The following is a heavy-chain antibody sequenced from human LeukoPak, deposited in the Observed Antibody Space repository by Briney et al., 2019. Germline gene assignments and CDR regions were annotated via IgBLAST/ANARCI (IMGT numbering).Heavy chain of an antibody. CDR2: IYPGDSDT. J-gene: IGHJ4*02. D-gene: IGHD3-22*01. CDR3: ARPHYYDSIGYYFDY. CDR1: GYSFTTYW. V-gene: IGHV5-51*01. Sequence: GESLKISCKGSGYSFTTYWIGWVRQMPGKGLEWMGIIYPGDSDTRYSPSFQGQVTISADKSISTAHLQWSSLQASDTAMYYCARPHYYDSIGYYFDYWGQGTLVTVSS.